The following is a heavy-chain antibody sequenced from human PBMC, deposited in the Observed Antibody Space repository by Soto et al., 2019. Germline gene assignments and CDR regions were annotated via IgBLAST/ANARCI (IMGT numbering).Heavy chain of an antibody. V-gene: IGHV5-10-1*01. CDR1: GYSFTSYW. D-gene: IGHD6-19*01. Sequence: PGESLKISCKGSGYSFTSYWISWVRQMPGKGLEWMGRIGPSDSYTNYSPSFQGHVTISADKSISTAYLQWSSLKASDTAMYYCARRVIAVAGKDYGMDVWGQGTTVTVSS. J-gene: IGHJ6*02. CDR3: ARRVIAVAGKDYGMDV. CDR2: IGPSDSYT.